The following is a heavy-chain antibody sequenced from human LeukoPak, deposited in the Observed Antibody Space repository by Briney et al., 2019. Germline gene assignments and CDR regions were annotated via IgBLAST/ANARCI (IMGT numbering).Heavy chain of an antibody. Sequence: PGGSLRLSCAASGFTFSSYAMTWVRQAPGKGLEWVAGISDSGVSTYYTDSVKGRFTISRDNSKNTLFLQMNSLRAEDTAVYYCAKDTGGNCYDSSGYLRLSSDYWGQGTLVTVSS. CDR1: GFTFSSYA. CDR2: ISDSGVST. D-gene: IGHD3-22*01. V-gene: IGHV3-23*01. CDR3: AKDTGGNCYDSSGYLRLSSDY. J-gene: IGHJ4*02.